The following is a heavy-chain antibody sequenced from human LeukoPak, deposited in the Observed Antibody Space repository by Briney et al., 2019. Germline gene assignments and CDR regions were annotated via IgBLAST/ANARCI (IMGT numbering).Heavy chain of an antibody. CDR1: GGSISSGDSY. CDR2: TYHSGIT. J-gene: IGHJ4*02. CDR3: AGRHGSTAGFDY. D-gene: IGHD6-13*01. V-gene: IGHV4-31*03. Sequence: SQTLSLTCTVSGGSISSGDSYWSWIRQHPEKGLEWIGYTYHSGITYYSPSLKSRLTILVDTSKNQFSLKLNSVTAADTAVYYCAGRHGSTAGFDYWGQGTLVTVSS.